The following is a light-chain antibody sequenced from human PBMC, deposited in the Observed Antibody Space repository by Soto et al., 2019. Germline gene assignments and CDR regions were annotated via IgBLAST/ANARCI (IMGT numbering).Light chain of an antibody. Sequence: QSLLTQPPSASGTPGQRVTISCSGSRSSIGSNTVNWYQHLPGSAPKLLIYSNNHRPSGVPDRFSASKAGASASLAISGLQSEDEGDYYCAAWDDSLGGFYVFGSGTKVTVL. CDR3: AAWDDSLGGFYV. CDR1: RSSIGSNT. CDR2: SNN. V-gene: IGLV1-44*01. J-gene: IGLJ1*01.